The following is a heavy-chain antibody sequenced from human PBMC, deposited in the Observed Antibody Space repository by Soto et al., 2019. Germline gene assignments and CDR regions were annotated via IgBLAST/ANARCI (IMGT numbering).Heavy chain of an antibody. CDR2: TSFDGFNQ. CDR1: GFTFRSYS. D-gene: IGHD3-3*02. CDR3: ARAGGSAGIIICDC. J-gene: IGHJ4*02. V-gene: IGHV3-30*03. Sequence: LSRSCAGSGFTFRSYSMRWVLQAPGKGLEWVALTSFDGFNQYCGRSVEGRFTISRDNSKSTLYLQMESLRPEASAMYFCARAGGSAGIIICDCWGQGSLVTVSS.